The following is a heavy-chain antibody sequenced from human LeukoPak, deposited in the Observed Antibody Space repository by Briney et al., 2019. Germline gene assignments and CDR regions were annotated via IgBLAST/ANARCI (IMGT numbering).Heavy chain of an antibody. V-gene: IGHV3-23*01. CDR2: ISASGGTT. CDR3: ARAKTYYDGSGANYYYGMDV. CDR1: GFTFSTFW. D-gene: IGHD3-10*01. J-gene: IGHJ6*02. Sequence: GGSLRLSCAASGFTFSTFWMTWVRLAPGKGLEGVSTISASGGTTYYAGSVKGRFTISGDNSENTVDLQMNSLRAEDTAVYYCARAKTYYDGSGANYYYGMDVWGQGTSVTVSS.